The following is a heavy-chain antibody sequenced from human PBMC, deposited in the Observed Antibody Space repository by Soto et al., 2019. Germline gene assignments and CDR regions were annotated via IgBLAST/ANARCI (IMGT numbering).Heavy chain of an antibody. D-gene: IGHD6-19*01. Sequence: GGSLRLSCAASGFTFSSYGMHWVRQAPGKGLEWVAVISYDGSNKYYAEYVKGRFNISRDNSKNTLYLQMNSLRAEDTAVYYCAKDLSAMYSSGWYRAFDYWGQGTLVTVSS. CDR3: AKDLSAMYSSGWYRAFDY. J-gene: IGHJ4*02. V-gene: IGHV3-30*18. CDR2: ISYDGSNK. CDR1: GFTFSSYG.